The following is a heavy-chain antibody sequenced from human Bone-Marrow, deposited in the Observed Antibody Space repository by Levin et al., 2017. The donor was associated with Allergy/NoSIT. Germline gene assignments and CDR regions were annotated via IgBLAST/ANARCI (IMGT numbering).Heavy chain of an antibody. V-gene: IGHV3-7*04. CDR2: IKQDGSEK. CDR3: ARVGYDILTGYYGQDYYYYYMDV. D-gene: IGHD3-9*01. CDR1: GFTFSSYW. J-gene: IGHJ6*03. Sequence: PGGSLRLSCAASGFTFSSYWMSWVRQAPGKGLEWVANIKQDGSEKYYVDSVKGRFTISRDNAKNSLYLQMNSLRAEDTAVYYCARVGYDILTGYYGQDYYYYYMDVWGKGTTVTVSS.